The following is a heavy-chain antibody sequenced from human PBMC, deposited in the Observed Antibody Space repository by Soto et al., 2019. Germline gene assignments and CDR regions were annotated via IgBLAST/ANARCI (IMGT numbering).Heavy chain of an antibody. CDR2: INAGNGNT. J-gene: IGHJ6*02. D-gene: IGHD4-4*01. CDR3: ASSYSNYALIDYYYYGMDV. Sequence: ASVKVSCKASRYTFTSYAMHWVRQVPGQRLEWMGWINAGNGNTKYSQKFQGRVTITRDTSASTAYMELSSLRSEDTAVYYCASSYSNYALIDYYYYGMDVWGQGTTVTVSS. CDR1: RYTFTSYA. V-gene: IGHV1-3*01.